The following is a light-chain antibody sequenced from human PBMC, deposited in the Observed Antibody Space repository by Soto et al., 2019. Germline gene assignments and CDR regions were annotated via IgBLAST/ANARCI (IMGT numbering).Light chain of an antibody. V-gene: IGLV1-44*01. CDR3: AAWDDRLNGYV. Sequence: QSVLTQAPSASRTPGQRLTISCSGSSSNIESNTVTWYQHLPGTAPKLVIYSNDQRPPGVSARFSASTSGTTASLAISGLQSEDEADYYCAAWDDRLNGYVFGGGTKLTVL. CDR2: SND. CDR1: SSNIESNT. J-gene: IGLJ1*01.